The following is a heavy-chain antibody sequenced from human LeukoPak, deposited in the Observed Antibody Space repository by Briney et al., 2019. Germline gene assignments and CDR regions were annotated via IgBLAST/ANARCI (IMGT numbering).Heavy chain of an antibody. D-gene: IGHD7-27*01. Sequence: PGGSLRLFCAASALTFSAYWMHWVRQARGEGLLEASRINSDGRNTIYADSVRGRFTISRDNASNTQNVQINSLRAGDTAVYYCARDNGGDFDYWGQGTLVTVSS. CDR3: ARDNGGDFDY. V-gene: IGHV3-74*01. CDR2: INSDGRNT. CDR1: ALTFSAYW. J-gene: IGHJ4*02.